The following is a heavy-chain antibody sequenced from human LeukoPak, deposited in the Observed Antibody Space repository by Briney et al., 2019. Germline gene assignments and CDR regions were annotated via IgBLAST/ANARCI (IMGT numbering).Heavy chain of an antibody. CDR1: GFTFSSYA. D-gene: IGHD3-22*01. Sequence: PGGSLRLSCAASGFTFSSYAMSWVRQAPGKGLEWVSDITGSGGSIYYADSAKGRFTISRDNSKNTLYLQMNSLRAEDTAVYYYAKDVGYHYDTRFPTWGQGTLVTVSS. CDR3: AKDVGYHYDTRFPT. J-gene: IGHJ4*02. CDR2: ITGSGGSI. V-gene: IGHV3-23*01.